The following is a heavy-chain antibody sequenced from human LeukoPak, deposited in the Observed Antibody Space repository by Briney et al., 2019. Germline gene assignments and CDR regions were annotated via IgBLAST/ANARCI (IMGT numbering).Heavy chain of an antibody. J-gene: IGHJ3*01. Sequence: SATLSLTCTVARGSISGDYWSWIRQPAGKGLEWIGLIYTSGTTNYNPSLKSRVTMSLDTSKIQFSLKLSSVTAADTAVYYCAKVYHDCGQGTMVTVSS. CDR1: RGSISGDY. V-gene: IGHV4-4*07. CDR2: IYTSGTT. CDR3: AKVYHD. D-gene: IGHD3-16*02.